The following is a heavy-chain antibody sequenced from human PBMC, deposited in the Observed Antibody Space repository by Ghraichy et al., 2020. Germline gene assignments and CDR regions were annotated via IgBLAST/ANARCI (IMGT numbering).Heavy chain of an antibody. CDR3: ARDSRWLGLDY. D-gene: IGHD6-19*01. CDR2: INQDGSEK. V-gene: IGHV3-7*03. CDR1: GFTFNRYW. J-gene: IGHJ4*02. Sequence: GESLNISCATSGFTFNRYWMSWVRQAPGKGLEWVANINQDGSEKYYVDSLKGRFTISRDNAKKSLYLQMDSLKVDDTAVYFCARDSRWLGLDYWGQGTLVTASS.